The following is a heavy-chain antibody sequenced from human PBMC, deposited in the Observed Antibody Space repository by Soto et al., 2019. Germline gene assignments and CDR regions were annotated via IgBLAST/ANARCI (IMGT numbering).Heavy chain of an antibody. J-gene: IGHJ3*02. CDR2: ISYDGSNK. D-gene: IGHD4-4*01. CDR1: GFTFSSYA. Sequence: QVQLVESGGGVVQPGRSLRLSCAASGFTFSSYAMHWVRQAPGKGLEWVAVISYDGSNKYYADSVKGRFTISRDNSKNTLYLQLNSLRAEDTAVYYCAREGNYGDAFDIWGQGTMVTVSS. V-gene: IGHV3-30-3*01. CDR3: AREGNYGDAFDI.